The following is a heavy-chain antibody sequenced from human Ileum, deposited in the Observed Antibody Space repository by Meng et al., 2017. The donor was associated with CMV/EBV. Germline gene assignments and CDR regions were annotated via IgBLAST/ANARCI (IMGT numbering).Heavy chain of an antibody. V-gene: IGHV4-30-4*01. Sequence: GRLQEPGPGLVKPSQTLSLTCTVSGASITNDDYYWSWIRQPPGKGLEWIGYIYYNGITYYNPSLKSRIAILVDTSKSQFSLIVSSVTAADTAVYYCAKYSGPSRWFDPWGQGTLVTVSS. CDR2: IYYNGIT. CDR3: AKYSGPSRWFDP. D-gene: IGHD5-12*01. J-gene: IGHJ5*02. CDR1: GASITNDDYY.